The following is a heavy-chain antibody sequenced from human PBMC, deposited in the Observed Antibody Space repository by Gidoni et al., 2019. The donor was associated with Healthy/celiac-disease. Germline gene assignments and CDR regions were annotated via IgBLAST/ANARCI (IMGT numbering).Heavy chain of an antibody. CDR2: IYYSGST. CDR3: ARAKGIAASIFDY. D-gene: IGHD6-6*01. Sequence: QLQLQESGPGLVKPSETLSLTCTVFGGSISSSRYYWGWIRQPPGKGLEWIGSIYYSGSTYYNPSLKSLVTISVDTSKNQFSLKLSSVTAADTAVYYCARAKGIAASIFDYWGQGTLVTVSS. J-gene: IGHJ4*02. CDR1: GGSISSSRYY. V-gene: IGHV4-39*07.